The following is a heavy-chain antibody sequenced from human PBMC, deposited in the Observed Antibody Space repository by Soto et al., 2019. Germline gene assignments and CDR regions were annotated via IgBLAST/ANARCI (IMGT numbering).Heavy chain of an antibody. J-gene: IGHJ4*02. CDR1: GFTFSSYS. V-gene: IGHV3-21*01. Sequence: GESLKISCAASGFTFSSYSMNWVRQAPGKGLEWVSSISSSSSYIYYADSVKGRFTISRDNAKNSLYLQMNSLRAEDTAVYYCARDGDSGYDAHIDYWGQGTLVTVSS. D-gene: IGHD5-12*01. CDR3: ARDGDSGYDAHIDY. CDR2: ISSSSSYI.